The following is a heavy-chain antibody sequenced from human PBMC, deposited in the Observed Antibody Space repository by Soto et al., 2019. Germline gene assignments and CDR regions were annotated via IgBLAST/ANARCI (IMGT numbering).Heavy chain of an antibody. D-gene: IGHD6-19*01. Sequence: ASLKVSCKASGYTFTSYAMHCVRQAPGQRLEWMGWINAGNGNTKYSQKFQGRVTITRDTSASTAYMELSSLRSEDTAVYYCARGVYSSGWPIPNYFDYWGLGTLVTVSS. CDR1: GYTFTSYA. J-gene: IGHJ4*02. CDR2: INAGNGNT. CDR3: ARGVYSSGWPIPNYFDY. V-gene: IGHV1-3*01.